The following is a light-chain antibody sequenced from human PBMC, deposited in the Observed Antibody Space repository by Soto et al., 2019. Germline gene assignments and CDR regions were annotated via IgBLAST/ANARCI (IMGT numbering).Light chain of an antibody. CDR1: SSDIGAYNH. Sequence: QSALTQAASASGSPGQSITISCTGTSSDIGAYNHVSWYQQHSGKAPKVLIYEVSDRPSGISNRFSGSKSGNTASLTISGLQAEDEADYYCASHTTSLTWVFGGGTKLTVL. V-gene: IGLV2-14*01. CDR2: EVS. J-gene: IGLJ3*02. CDR3: ASHTTSLTWV.